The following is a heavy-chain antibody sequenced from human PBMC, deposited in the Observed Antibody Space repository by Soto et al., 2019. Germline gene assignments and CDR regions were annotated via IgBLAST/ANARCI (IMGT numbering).Heavy chain of an antibody. CDR2: IYYSGST. V-gene: IGHV4-30-4*01. CDR1: GGSISSGDYY. CDR3: AVTTVTTYYYYYYGMDV. Sequence: SETLSLTCTVSGGSISSGDYYWSWIRQPPGKGLEWIGYIYYSGSTYYNPSLKSRVTISVDTSKNQFSLKLSSVTAADTAVYYCAVTTVTTYYYYYYGMDVWGQGTTVT. J-gene: IGHJ6*02. D-gene: IGHD4-4*01.